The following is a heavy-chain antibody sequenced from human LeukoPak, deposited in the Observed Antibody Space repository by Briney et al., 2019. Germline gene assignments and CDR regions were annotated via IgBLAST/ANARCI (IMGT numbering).Heavy chain of an antibody. V-gene: IGHV4-38-2*01. Sequence: SETLSLTCAVSGYSVSSAYYWAWIRQPPGAGLEWIGSIYPSGTTYYKSSLRSRRIISIDASKNQFSLRLSSVTAADTAMYYCARRPESPITGFDFWGQGALVAVSS. CDR1: GYSVSSAYY. CDR3: ARRPESPITGFDF. CDR2: IYPSGTT. J-gene: IGHJ4*02. D-gene: IGHD1-14*01.